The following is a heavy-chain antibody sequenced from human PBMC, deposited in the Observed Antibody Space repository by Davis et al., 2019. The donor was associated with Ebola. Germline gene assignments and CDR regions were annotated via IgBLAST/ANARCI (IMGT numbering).Heavy chain of an antibody. D-gene: IGHD4-17*01. CDR1: GGTFSSYA. V-gene: IGHV1-18*01. Sequence: ASVKVSCKASGGTFSSYAISWVRQAPGQGLEWMGWISAYNGNTNYAQKLQGRVTMTTDTSTSTAYMELRSLRSDDTAVYYCARVPTTVTTFDYWGQGTLVTVSS. CDR3: ARVPTTVTTFDY. CDR2: ISAYNGNT. J-gene: IGHJ4*02.